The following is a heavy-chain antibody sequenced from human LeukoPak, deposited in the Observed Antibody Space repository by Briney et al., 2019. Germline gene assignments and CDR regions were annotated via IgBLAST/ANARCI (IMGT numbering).Heavy chain of an antibody. D-gene: IGHD2-15*01. V-gene: IGHV3-23*01. CDR2: INDNGDDT. J-gene: IGHJ4*02. CDR1: GFTFRNYA. Sequence: GGSLRLSCAASGFTFRNYAMTWVRQAPGKGLEWVSEINDNGDDTYYADFVKGRFTISRDNSKNTVYLQMNSLRVDDTAVYYCESGTINLVDCWGQGTLVTVSS. CDR3: ESGTINLVDC.